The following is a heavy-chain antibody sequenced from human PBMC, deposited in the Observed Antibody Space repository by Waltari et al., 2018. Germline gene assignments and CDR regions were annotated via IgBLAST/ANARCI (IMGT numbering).Heavy chain of an antibody. CDR3: AGGTASAWELGHS. CDR1: GGSFSDYY. V-gene: IGHV4-34*01. CDR2: IKQSGLT. J-gene: IGHJ4*02. D-gene: IGHD1-26*01. Sequence: QVQLHQGGAGLLKPSEPLSLTCFVYGGSFSDYYWSWIRQPPGKGLAWLGEIKQSGLTNYNPSVKSRATMSLDTAKNQFSLKLSSLTAADTAVYYCAGGTASAWELGHSWGQGTLVTVSS.